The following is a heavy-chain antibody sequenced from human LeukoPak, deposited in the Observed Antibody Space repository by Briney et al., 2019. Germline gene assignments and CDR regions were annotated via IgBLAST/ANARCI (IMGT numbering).Heavy chain of an antibody. CDR2: IKQDGSEK. V-gene: IGHV3-7*01. D-gene: IGHD2-2*01. CDR3: ARDPPAHCRSTDCLHVFDI. CDR1: GFTFSTYW. J-gene: IGHJ3*02. Sequence: GGSLRLSCAASGFTFSTYWMSWVRQAPGKGLEWVGNIKQDGSEKYYVASVKGRFTISRDNAKNSLYLQMSSLRAEDTAVYYCARDPPAHCRSTDCLHVFDIWGQGATITVSS.